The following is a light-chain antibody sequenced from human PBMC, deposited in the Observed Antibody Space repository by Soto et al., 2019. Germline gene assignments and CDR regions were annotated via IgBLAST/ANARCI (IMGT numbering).Light chain of an antibody. CDR3: QQYSSSRT. Sequence: EIVVTQSPATLSVSPGERATLSCRASQSVSSNLACYQQKPGRAPRLLIYGASSRATGIPDRFSGSGSGTDFTLTITRLEPEDFAVYYCQQYSSSRTFGQGTKVDIK. CDR2: GAS. J-gene: IGKJ1*01. CDR1: QSVSSN. V-gene: IGKV3-20*01.